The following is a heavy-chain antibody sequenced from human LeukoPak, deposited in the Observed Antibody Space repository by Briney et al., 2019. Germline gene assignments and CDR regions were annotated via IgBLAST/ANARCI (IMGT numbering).Heavy chain of an antibody. CDR3: ARDSGSYYWPFSI. CDR1: GFTFSSYA. Sequence: GGSLRLSCAASGFTFSSYAMHWVRQAPGEGLEWVAVISYDGSNKYYADSVKGRFTISRDNSKNTLYLQMNSLRAEDTAVYYCARDSGSYYWPFSIWGQGTMVTVSS. D-gene: IGHD1-26*01. J-gene: IGHJ3*02. V-gene: IGHV3-30-3*01. CDR2: ISYDGSNK.